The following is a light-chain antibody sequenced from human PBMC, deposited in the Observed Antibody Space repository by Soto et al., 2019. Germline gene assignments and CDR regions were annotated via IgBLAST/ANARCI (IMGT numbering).Light chain of an antibody. CDR2: QAS. Sequence: DIQMTQSRATLSASVGDRVTITCRGSQSISTWLAWYQQKPGKAPKLLIYQASSLESGDPSRFSGSGSGTEFTLTISSLQPDDFATYYCQQYDSYSLTFGGGTKVDIK. J-gene: IGKJ4*01. V-gene: IGKV1-5*03. CDR1: QSISTW. CDR3: QQYDSYSLT.